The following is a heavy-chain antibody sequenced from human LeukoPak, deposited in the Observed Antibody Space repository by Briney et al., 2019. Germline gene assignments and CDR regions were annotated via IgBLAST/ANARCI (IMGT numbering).Heavy chain of an antibody. J-gene: IGHJ5*02. D-gene: IGHD3-3*01. CDR2: IKQEGSEK. V-gene: IGHV3-7*01. CDR3: ARESEYDFWSGYYDGAAKFDP. Sequence: PGGSLRLSCAASGFTFSSYWMSWVRQAPGKGLGWVANIKQEGSEKYYVDSVKGRFTISRDNAKNSLYLQMNSLRAEDTAVYYCARESEYDFWSGYYDGAAKFDPWGQGTLVTVSS. CDR1: GFTFSSYW.